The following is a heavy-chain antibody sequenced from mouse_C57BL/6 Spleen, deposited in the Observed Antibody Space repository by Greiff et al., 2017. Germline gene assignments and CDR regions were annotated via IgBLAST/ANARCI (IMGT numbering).Heavy chain of an antibody. CDR1: GYSFTGYY. Sequence: EVQLQQSGPELVKPGASVKISCKASGYSFTGYYMNWVKQSPEKSLEWIGEINPSTGGTTYNQKFKAKATLTVDKSSSTAYMQLKSLTSEDSAVYYCASTVVATKGYAMDYWGQGTSVTVSS. CDR2: INPSTGGT. V-gene: IGHV1-42*01. CDR3: ASTVVATKGYAMDY. D-gene: IGHD1-1*01. J-gene: IGHJ4*01.